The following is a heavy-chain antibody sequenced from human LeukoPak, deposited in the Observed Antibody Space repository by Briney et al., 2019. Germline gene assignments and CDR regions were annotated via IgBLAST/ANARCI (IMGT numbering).Heavy chain of an antibody. CDR1: EFTFSSYA. D-gene: IGHD3-22*01. CDR2: ISGSGGST. Sequence: GGSLRLSCAASEFTFSSYAMSLVRQAPGKGLEWVSAISGSGGSTYYVDSVKGRFTISRDNSKNTLYLQMNSLRAEDTAVYYCAKVSDSSGYYYYFDYWGQGTLVTVSS. V-gene: IGHV3-23*01. J-gene: IGHJ4*02. CDR3: AKVSDSSGYYYYFDY.